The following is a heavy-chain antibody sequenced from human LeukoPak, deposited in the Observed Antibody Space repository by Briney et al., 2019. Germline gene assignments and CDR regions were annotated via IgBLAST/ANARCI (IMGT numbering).Heavy chain of an antibody. J-gene: IGHJ4*02. V-gene: IGHV1-69*13. CDR3: AREGAGYGSGSYSY. CDR2: IIPIFGTA. D-gene: IGHD3-10*01. CDR1: GYTFTGYY. Sequence: GASVKVSCKASGYTFTGYYMHWVRQAPGQGLEWMGGIIPIFGTANYAQKFQGRVTITADESTSTAYMELSSLRSEDTAVYYCAREGAGYGSGSYSYWGQGTLVTVSS.